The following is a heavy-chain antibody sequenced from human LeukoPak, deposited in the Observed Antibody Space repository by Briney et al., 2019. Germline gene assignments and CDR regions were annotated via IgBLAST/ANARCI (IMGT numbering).Heavy chain of an antibody. D-gene: IGHD3-10*01. Sequence: SETLSFTCSVSGGSISHYYFSWIRQPPGKGLEWSGDIFYNGSTYFNPSLKKRLTMSVDTSQKEFSLKLNSVTAADTAVYYCARGRAPRRRGSRGVIFPDALDIWGRGTLVTVSS. J-gene: IGHJ3*02. V-gene: IGHV4-59*01. CDR1: GGSISHYY. CDR3: ARGRAPRRRGSRGVIFPDALDI. CDR2: IFYNGST.